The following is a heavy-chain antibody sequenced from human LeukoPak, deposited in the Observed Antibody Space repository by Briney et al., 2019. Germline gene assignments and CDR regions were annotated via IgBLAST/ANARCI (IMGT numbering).Heavy chain of an antibody. Sequence: GWSLRLSCAASGFTFSSYSMNWVGQAAGKGLEWVSSISSSSSYIYYADSVKGRFVISRDNAKNSLYLQMNSLIAEDTAVYYYAREGDVVEGNWFDPWGQGTLVTVSS. D-gene: IGHD2-2*01. CDR3: AREGDVVEGNWFDP. V-gene: IGHV3-21*01. CDR1: GFTFSSYS. CDR2: ISSSSSYI. J-gene: IGHJ5*02.